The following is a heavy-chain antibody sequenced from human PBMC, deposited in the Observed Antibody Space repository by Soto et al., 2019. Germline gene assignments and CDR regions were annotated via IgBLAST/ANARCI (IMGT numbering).Heavy chain of an antibody. CDR1: GYIFVNYG. Sequence: QVQLVQSGDEVKKPGASVKVSCKASGYIFVNYGIAWVRQAPGQGLEWMGWISPYTGNTHSATKVQGRLTMTTDTSTSXAYMDLGSLTSDDTAVYYCVMVDNYVTPTPQDVWGQGTTVTVSS. CDR2: ISPYTGNT. CDR3: VMVDNYVTPTPQDV. J-gene: IGHJ6*02. D-gene: IGHD3-16*01. V-gene: IGHV1-18*01.